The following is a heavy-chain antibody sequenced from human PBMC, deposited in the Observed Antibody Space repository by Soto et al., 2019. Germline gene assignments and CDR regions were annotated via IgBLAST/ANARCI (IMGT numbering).Heavy chain of an antibody. CDR1: GGTFSSYA. CDR2: IIPIFGTA. Sequence: SVKVSCKASGGTFSSYAISWVRQAPGQGLEWMGGIIPIFGTANYAQKFQGRVTITADESTSTAYMELSSLRSEDTAVYYCARGLSYYDSSGYYGYWGQGTLVTVSS. D-gene: IGHD3-22*01. V-gene: IGHV1-69*13. J-gene: IGHJ4*01. CDR3: ARGLSYYDSSGYYGY.